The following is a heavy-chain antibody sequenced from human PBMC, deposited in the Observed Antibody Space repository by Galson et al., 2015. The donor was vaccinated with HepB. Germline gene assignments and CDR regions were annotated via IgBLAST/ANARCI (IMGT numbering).Heavy chain of an antibody. Sequence: SLRLSCAASGFTFNSYAMHWVAQAPGKGLEWVAVISYDGSNKYYADSVKGRFTISRDNSKNTLYLQMNSLRAEDTAVYYCASFHSPGTVVPAPFDYWGQGTLVTVSS. CDR3: ASFHSPGTVVPAPFDY. CDR1: GFTFNSYA. D-gene: IGHD2-2*01. V-gene: IGHV3-30-3*01. J-gene: IGHJ4*02. CDR2: ISYDGSNK.